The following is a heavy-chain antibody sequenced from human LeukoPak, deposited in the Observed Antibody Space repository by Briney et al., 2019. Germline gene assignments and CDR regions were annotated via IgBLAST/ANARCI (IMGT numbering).Heavy chain of an antibody. D-gene: IGHD5-18*01. Sequence: GGSPRLSCAASGFTFSSYEMNWVRQAPGKGLEWVSYISSSGSTIYYADSVKGRFTISRDNAKNSLYLQMNSLRAEDTAVYYCRAGGYSYGLPDYWGQGTLVTVSS. CDR2: ISSSGSTI. V-gene: IGHV3-48*03. J-gene: IGHJ4*02. CDR3: RAGGYSYGLPDY. CDR1: GFTFSSYE.